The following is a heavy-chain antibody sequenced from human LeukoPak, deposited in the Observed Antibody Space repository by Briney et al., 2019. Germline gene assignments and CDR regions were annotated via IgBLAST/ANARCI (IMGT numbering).Heavy chain of an antibody. CDR2: IYHSGST. CDR1: GGSISSSSYY. V-gene: IGHV4-39*07. J-gene: IGHJ6*02. Sequence: SETLSLTCIVSGGSISSSSYYWGWIRQPPGKGLEWIGYIYHSGSTYYNPSLKSRVTISVDRSKNQFSLKLSSVTAADTAVYYCARYNRDTGGYGMDVWGQGTTVIVSS. D-gene: IGHD5-18*01. CDR3: ARYNRDTGGYGMDV.